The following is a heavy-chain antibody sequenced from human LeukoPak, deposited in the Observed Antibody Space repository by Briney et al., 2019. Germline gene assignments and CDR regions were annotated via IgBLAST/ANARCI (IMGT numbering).Heavy chain of an antibody. Sequence: GASVKVSCKASGYTFTSYGISWVRQAPGQGLEWMGWISAYNGNTNYAQKLQGRVTMTTDTSTSTAYMELRSLRSDDTAVYYCARAAYDPLASYYYYYMDVWGKGTTVTVSS. CDR3: ARAAYDPLASYYYYYMDV. D-gene: IGHD3-3*01. J-gene: IGHJ6*03. V-gene: IGHV1-18*01. CDR1: GYTFTSYG. CDR2: ISAYNGNT.